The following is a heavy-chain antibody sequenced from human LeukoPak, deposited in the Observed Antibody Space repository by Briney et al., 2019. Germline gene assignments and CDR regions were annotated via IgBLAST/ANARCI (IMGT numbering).Heavy chain of an antibody. J-gene: IGHJ6*02. V-gene: IGHV4-59*01. D-gene: IGHD3-3*01. CDR2: IYYSGTT. CDR1: GGSISTYY. Sequence: SETLSLTCTVSGGSISTYYWNWIRQPPGKGLEWIGNIYYSGTTNCNPSLKSRVSISLDTSKNQFSLKLSSVTAADTAVYYCARDRTYYDFWSGSPGNYYYGMDVWGQGTTVTVSS. CDR3: ARDRTYYDFWSGSPGNYYYGMDV.